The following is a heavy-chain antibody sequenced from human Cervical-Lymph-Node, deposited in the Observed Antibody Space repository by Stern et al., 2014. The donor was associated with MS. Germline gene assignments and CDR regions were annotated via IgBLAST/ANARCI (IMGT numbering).Heavy chain of an antibody. CDR2: INRSDDDT. CDR3: ALSAFDF. D-gene: IGHD5/OR15-5a*01. J-gene: IGHJ4*02. V-gene: IGHV1-46*01. Sequence: QMQLVQSGAEVKKPGASVKVSCKASGFTFTNYYVHWVRQAPGQGLEWIGIINRSDDDTGYAQRFQGRLTVTRDTSSSTVYMELTSLRYDDTAVYYCALSAFDFWGQGTLVTVSS. CDR1: GFTFTNYY.